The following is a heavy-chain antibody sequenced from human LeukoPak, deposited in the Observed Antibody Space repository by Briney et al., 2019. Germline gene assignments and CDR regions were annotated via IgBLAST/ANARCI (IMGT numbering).Heavy chain of an antibody. D-gene: IGHD4-17*01. CDR3: ARDQLGGDPDDYYYYYTDV. Sequence: GGSLRLSCTTSGFFFGAYAMSWFRQAPGKGLEWVGFIRSKTYGGAIEYAASVKGRFTISRDDSKGIAYLQMNSLKTEDTAVYYCARDQLGGDPDDYYYYYTDVWGKGTTVTVSS. CDR2: IRSKTYGGAI. V-gene: IGHV3-49*03. J-gene: IGHJ6*03. CDR1: GFFFGAYA.